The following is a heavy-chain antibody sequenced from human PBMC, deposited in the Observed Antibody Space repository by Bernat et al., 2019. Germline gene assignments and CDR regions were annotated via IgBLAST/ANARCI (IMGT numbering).Heavy chain of an antibody. J-gene: IGHJ3*01. Sequence: QVRLVQSGTEVKKPGASVKVSCKASGDNFLNYKIHWVRQAPGQRLEWMGWIRAANGQTIYSARFQDRVTITRDTSASAAYLEVRSLTSEDTAVYYCARDEDLWGQGTTVTVSS. CDR1: GDNFLNYK. CDR2: IRAANGQT. V-gene: IGHV1-3*01. CDR3: ARDEDL.